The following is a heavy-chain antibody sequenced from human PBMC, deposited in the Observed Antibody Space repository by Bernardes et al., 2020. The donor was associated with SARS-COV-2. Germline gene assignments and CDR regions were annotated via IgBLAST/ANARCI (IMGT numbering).Heavy chain of an antibody. Sequence: SETLSLTCSVSGGSISSYNWWTWVRQSPQKGLEWIGEIYHTRTTNYNPSLESRVSISVDKSKNQFSLKLRSVTAADTAVYYCAKLLLVPTGRAYDYYGIDAWGQGTRVTVSS. CDR3: AKLLLVPTGRAYDYYGIDA. V-gene: IGHV4-4*02. CDR1: GGSISSYNW. D-gene: IGHD2-2*01. CDR2: IYHTRTT. J-gene: IGHJ6*02.